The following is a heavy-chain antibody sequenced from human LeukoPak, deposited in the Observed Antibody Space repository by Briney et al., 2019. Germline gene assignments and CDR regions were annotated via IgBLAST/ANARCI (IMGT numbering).Heavy chain of an antibody. CDR2: INPSGGST. CDR1: GYTFTGYY. J-gene: IGHJ3*02. Sequence: ASVKVSCKASGYTFTGYYMHWVRQAPGQGLEWMGIINPSGGSTSYAQKFQGRVTMTRDMSTSTVYMELSSLRSEDTAVYYCARGHYPCSGGSCYLPTDAFDIWGQGTMVTVSS. CDR3: ARGHYPCSGGSCYLPTDAFDI. D-gene: IGHD2-15*01. V-gene: IGHV1-46*01.